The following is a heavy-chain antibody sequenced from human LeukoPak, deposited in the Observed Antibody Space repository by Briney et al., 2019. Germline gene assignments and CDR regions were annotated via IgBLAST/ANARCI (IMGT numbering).Heavy chain of an antibody. V-gene: IGHV4-34*01. CDR1: GASFNVYY. D-gene: IGHD2-8*01. CDR3: ARIRCGHTTTVCYNH. Sequence: SETLSLTCAVSGASFNVYYGSWLRRSPGRGREWIGEISHSEGTKYNRSLKSRVNISVDMSEKHFSLMLTSVTAADTAVYYCARIRCGHTTTVCYNHWGLGTLVTVSS. CDR2: ISHSEGT. J-gene: IGHJ4*02.